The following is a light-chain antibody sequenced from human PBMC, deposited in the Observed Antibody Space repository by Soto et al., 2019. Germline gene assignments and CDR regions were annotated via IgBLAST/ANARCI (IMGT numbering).Light chain of an antibody. CDR3: QQYDTSTRT. CDR2: GAS. J-gene: IGKJ1*01. CDR1: QSVSRPF. Sequence: EIVLMQSPGILSLSPGERATLSCRASQSVSRPFLAWYQQQPGQAPRLLIYGASNRATGIPDRFSGSGSGTDFTLTISRLEPEDFAVYYCQQYDTSTRTFGQGTKVDIK. V-gene: IGKV3-20*01.